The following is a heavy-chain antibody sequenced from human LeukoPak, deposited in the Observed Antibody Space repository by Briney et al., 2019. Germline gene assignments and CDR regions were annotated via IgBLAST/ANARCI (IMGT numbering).Heavy chain of an antibody. J-gene: IGHJ5*02. CDR2: GSINCSST. D-gene: IGHD3-3*01. CDR3: ARDSHPLFGVVIGWFDP. V-gene: IGHV3-48*04. Sequence: PSGTLSLTCAASGCSISSNSTYWVCQAHAPGLGLESIGSINCSSTYYADSVKGRFTISRDNAKNSLYLQMNSLRAEDTAVYYCARDSHPLFGVVIGWFDPWGQGTLVTVSS. CDR1: GCSISSNS.